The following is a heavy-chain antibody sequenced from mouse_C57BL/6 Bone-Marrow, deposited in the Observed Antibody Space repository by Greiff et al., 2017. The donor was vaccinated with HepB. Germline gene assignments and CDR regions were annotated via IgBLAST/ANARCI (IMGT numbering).Heavy chain of an antibody. J-gene: IGHJ2*01. CDR2: IYPGSGST. CDR3: ARDSDYGSSTDY. Sequence: VQLQQPGAELVKPGASVKMSCKASGYTFTSYWITWVKQRPGQGLEWIGDIYPGSGSTKYNEKFKSKATLTVDTSSSTAYMQLSSLTSEDSAVYYCARDSDYGSSTDYWGQGTTLTVSS. CDR1: GYTFTSYW. D-gene: IGHD1-1*01. V-gene: IGHV1-55*01.